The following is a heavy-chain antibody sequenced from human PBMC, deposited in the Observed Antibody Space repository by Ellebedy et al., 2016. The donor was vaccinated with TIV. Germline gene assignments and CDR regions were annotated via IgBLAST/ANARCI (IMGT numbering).Heavy chain of an antibody. CDR2: INPSGGST. CDR3: ARDRGGVGATNGFDY. J-gene: IGHJ4*02. D-gene: IGHD1-26*01. V-gene: IGHV1-46*04. CDR1: GYTSTSYY. Sequence: AASVKVSCKASGYTSTSYYMHWVRQAPGQGLEWMGIINPSGGSTSYAQKLQGGVTMTRDTSTSTVYMELSSLRSEDTAVYYSARDRGGVGATNGFDYWGQGTLVTVSP.